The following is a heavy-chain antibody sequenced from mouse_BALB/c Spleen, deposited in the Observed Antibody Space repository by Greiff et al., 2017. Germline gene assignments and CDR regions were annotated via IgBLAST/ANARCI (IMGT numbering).Heavy chain of an antibody. J-gene: IGHJ4*01. CDR3: ARMGGNYGDY. CDR1: GYTFTSYW. V-gene: IGHV1-87*01. D-gene: IGHD2-1*01. Sequence: QVQLQQSGAELARPGASVKLSCKASGYTFTSYWMQWVKQRPGQGLEWIGAIYPGDGDTRYTQKFKGNATLTADKSSSTAYMQLSSLASEDSAVYYCARMGGNYGDYWGQGTSVTVSS. CDR2: IYPGDGDT.